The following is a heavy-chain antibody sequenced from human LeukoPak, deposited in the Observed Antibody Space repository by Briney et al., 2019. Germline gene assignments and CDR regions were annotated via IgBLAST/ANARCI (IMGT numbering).Heavy chain of an antibody. CDR2: VNLVGSEK. D-gene: IGHD1-1*01. Sequence: GASLRLSRAASEFTFGNYWMTWVRQPPGKGLKWVANVNLVGSEKYYVDSVKGRFTISRDNAKDSLYLQMNSLRAEDTAVYYCARGQFQLSWGQGALVTVSS. J-gene: IGHJ4*02. CDR3: ARGQFQLS. V-gene: IGHV3-7*04. CDR1: EFTFGNYW.